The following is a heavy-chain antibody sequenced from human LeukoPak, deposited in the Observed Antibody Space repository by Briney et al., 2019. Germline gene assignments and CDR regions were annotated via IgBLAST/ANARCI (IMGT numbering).Heavy chain of an antibody. D-gene: IGHD6-13*01. V-gene: IGHV3-30*18. Sequence: GGSLRLSCAASGFTFSNYGMHWVRQAPGKGLEWVAIISCDGSDKYYADSVKGRFTISRDNSKNTLYLQVNSLRAEDTAVYYCAKDFGSDRSGWYRYFQHWGQGTLVTVSS. CDR1: GFTFSNYG. CDR2: ISCDGSDK. CDR3: AKDFGSDRSGWYRYFQH. J-gene: IGHJ1*01.